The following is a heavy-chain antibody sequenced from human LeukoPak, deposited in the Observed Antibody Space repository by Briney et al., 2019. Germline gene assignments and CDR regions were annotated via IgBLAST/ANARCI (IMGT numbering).Heavy chain of an antibody. CDR3: ARGHMLTGYYNFAWLDP. J-gene: IGHJ5*02. CDR1: GFTFSSYD. V-gene: IGHV3-13*01. D-gene: IGHD3-9*01. CDR2: IGTAGDT. Sequence: GGSLRLSCAASGFTFSSYDMHWVRQPRGKGLEWVSAIGTAGDTYYSHSVQGRFTISRENAKNSLYLHMNSLSAGDTAVYFCARGHMLTGYYNFAWLDPWGQGTLVTVSS.